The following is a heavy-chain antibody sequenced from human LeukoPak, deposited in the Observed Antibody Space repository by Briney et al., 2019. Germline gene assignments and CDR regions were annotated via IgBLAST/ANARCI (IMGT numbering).Heavy chain of an antibody. D-gene: IGHD3-10*01. V-gene: IGHV3-7*01. CDR2: IEPAGSET. J-gene: IGHJ4*02. Sequence: GGSLRLSCAASGFSFSTYWMTGVRQAAGKGLEWVANIEPAGSETYYVDPVEGRFTISRDNAENLLYLQMNRLRAEDTAVYYCGSFGDEAAVDYWGQGTLVTVSS. CDR3: GSFGDEAAVDY. CDR1: GFSFSTYW.